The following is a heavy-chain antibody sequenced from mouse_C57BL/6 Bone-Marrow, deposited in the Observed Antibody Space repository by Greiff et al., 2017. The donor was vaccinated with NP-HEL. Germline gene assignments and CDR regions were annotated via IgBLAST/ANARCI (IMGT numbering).Heavy chain of an antibody. J-gene: IGHJ2*01. CDR1: GYTFTSYG. CDR2: IYPRSGNT. CDR3: ARKRRTGTPFDY. D-gene: IGHD4-1*01. Sequence: QVQLQQSGAELARPGASVKLSCKASGYTFTSYGISWVKQRTGQGLEWIGEIYPRSGNTYYNEKFKGKATLTADKSSSTAYMALRSLTSEDSAVYFYARKRRTGTPFDYGGQGTTLTVSS. V-gene: IGHV1-81*01.